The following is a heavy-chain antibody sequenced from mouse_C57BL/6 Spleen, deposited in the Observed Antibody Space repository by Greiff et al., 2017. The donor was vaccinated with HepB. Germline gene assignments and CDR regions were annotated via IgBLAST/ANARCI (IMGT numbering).Heavy chain of an antibody. Sequence: QVQLKQSRAELARPGASVKMSCKASGYTFTSYTMHWVKQRPGQGLEWIGYINPSSGYTKYNQKFKDKATLTADKSSSTAYMQLSSLTSEDSAVYYCARMGDGYYVGYFDVWGTGTTVTVSS. CDR1: GYTFTSYT. D-gene: IGHD2-3*01. J-gene: IGHJ1*03. CDR3: ARMGDGYYVGYFDV. V-gene: IGHV1-4*01. CDR2: INPSSGYT.